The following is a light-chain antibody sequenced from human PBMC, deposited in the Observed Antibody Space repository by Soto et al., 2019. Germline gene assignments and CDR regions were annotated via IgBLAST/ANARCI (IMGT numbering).Light chain of an antibody. V-gene: IGKV1-39*01. J-gene: IGKJ1*01. CDR1: QSLTTF. Sequence: DIRMTQSPSSLSASVGDRVTLTCRASQSLTTFLNWYQPKPGHAPRLLIYAASSLQSGVPSRFSGSGSGTDFTLTISSLQPEDFATYYCQQSYTTPRTFGQGTKVDIK. CDR3: QQSYTTPRT. CDR2: AAS.